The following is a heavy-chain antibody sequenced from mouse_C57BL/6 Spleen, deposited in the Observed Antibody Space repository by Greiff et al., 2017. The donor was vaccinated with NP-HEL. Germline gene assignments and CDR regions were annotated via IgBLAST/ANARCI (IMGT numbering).Heavy chain of an antibody. J-gene: IGHJ3*01. CDR3: ARRTNYDYDGSWFAD. V-gene: IGHV1-64*01. Sequence: QVQLKQPGAELVKPGASVKLSCKASGYTFTSYWMHWVKQRPGQGLEWIGMIHPNSGSTTYNEKFKSKATLTVDKSSSTAYLQLRSLPSEDSAVYYCARRTNYDYDGSWFADWGKGTLVNGSA. CDR2: IHPNSGST. CDR1: GYTFTSYW. D-gene: IGHD2-4*01.